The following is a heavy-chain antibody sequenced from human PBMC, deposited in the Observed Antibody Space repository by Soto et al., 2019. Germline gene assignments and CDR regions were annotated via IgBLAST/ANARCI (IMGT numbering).Heavy chain of an antibody. Sequence: QVQLVQSGAEVKKPGASVKVSFKASGYTFTSYDINWVRQATGQGLEWMGWMNPNSGTTGYAQKFQGRVTMTRNTSITTAYMELSSLRSEDTAVYYCAREISGSYRFDYWGQGTLVTVSS. D-gene: IGHD1-26*01. CDR3: AREISGSYRFDY. CDR2: MNPNSGTT. CDR1: GYTFTSYD. J-gene: IGHJ4*02. V-gene: IGHV1-8*01.